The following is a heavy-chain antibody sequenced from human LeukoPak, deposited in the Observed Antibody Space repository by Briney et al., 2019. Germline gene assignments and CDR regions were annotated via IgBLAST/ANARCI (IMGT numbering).Heavy chain of an antibody. J-gene: IGHJ4*02. CDR2: IWYDGGIQ. CDR1: GFTFSSYG. Sequence: GRSLRLSCAASGFTFSSYGMHWVRQAPGKGLEWVAAIWYDGGIQYYADSVKGRFTISRDNSKNTLYLQMDSLRAEDTAVYYCARAGYCSGGSCYGSDYWGQGTLVSVSS. D-gene: IGHD2-15*01. V-gene: IGHV3-33*01. CDR3: ARAGYCSGGSCYGSDY.